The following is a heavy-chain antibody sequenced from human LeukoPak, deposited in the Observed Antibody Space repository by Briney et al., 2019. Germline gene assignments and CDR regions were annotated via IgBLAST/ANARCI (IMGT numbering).Heavy chain of an antibody. Sequence: GGSLRLSCAASGFTFSSYAMSWVRQAPGRGLEWVSAISGSGGSTYYADSVKGRFTISRDNSKNTLYLQMNSLRAEDTAVYYCARAVDLEWSYTPHFDIWGQGTMVTVSS. D-gene: IGHD3-3*01. CDR1: GFTFSSYA. V-gene: IGHV3-23*01. J-gene: IGHJ3*02. CDR2: ISGSGGST. CDR3: ARAVDLEWSYTPHFDI.